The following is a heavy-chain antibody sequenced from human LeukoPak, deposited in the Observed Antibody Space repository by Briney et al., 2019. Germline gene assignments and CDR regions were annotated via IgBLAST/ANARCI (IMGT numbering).Heavy chain of an antibody. CDR2: ISSSGSTI. CDR3: AKDLSSGSRRAY. V-gene: IGHV3-48*03. D-gene: IGHD6-19*01. Sequence: GGSLRLSCAASGFTFSSYEMSWVRQAPGKGLEWVSYISSSGSTIYYADSVKGRFTISRDNAKNSLYLQMNSLRAEDTGVYYCAKDLSSGSRRAYWGQGTLVTVSS. CDR1: GFTFSSYE. J-gene: IGHJ4*02.